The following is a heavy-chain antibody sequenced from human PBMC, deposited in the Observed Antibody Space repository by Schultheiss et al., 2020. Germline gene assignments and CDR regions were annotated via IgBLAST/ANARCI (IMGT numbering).Heavy chain of an antibody. V-gene: IGHV4-34*01. CDR3: ARRSSWYGLGGMDV. J-gene: IGHJ6*02. Sequence: SETLSLTCAVYGGSFTIYNWSWIRQPPGKGLEWIGEINHSGSTNYNPSLKSRVTISVDTSKNQFSLKLSSVTAADTAVYYCARRSSWYGLGGMDVWGQGTTVTVSS. D-gene: IGHD6-13*01. CDR1: GGSFTIYN. CDR2: INHSGST.